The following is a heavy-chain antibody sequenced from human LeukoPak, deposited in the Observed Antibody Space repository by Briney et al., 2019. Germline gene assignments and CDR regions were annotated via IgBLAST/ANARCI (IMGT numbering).Heavy chain of an antibody. CDR3: ARERPDYYDSSGYFGYFDY. CDR1: GGTFSSYA. Sequence: SVKVSCKASGGTFSSYAIIWVRQAPGQGLEWMGRIIPIFGTANYAQKFQGRVTITTDESTSTAYMELSSLRSEDTAVYYCARERPDYYDSSGYFGYFDYWGQGTLVTVSS. J-gene: IGHJ4*02. CDR2: IIPIFGTA. D-gene: IGHD3-22*01. V-gene: IGHV1-69*05.